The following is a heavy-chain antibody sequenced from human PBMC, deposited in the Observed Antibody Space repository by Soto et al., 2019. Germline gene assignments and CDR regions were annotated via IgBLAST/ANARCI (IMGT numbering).Heavy chain of an antibody. CDR2: IIPIFGTT. D-gene: IGHD1-26*01. CDR1: GGTFGSDG. V-gene: IGHV1-69*01. Sequence: QVQLVQSGAEVKKPGSSVKVSCQASGGTFGSDGVSWVRQAPGQVFEWMGAIIPIFGTTNYAQNFQGRITMTADEPTSTVYLELSGLRSEDTALYYCAKYKEGDSGSLRYFHSWGQGTLVTVSS. J-gene: IGHJ4*02. CDR3: AKYKEGDSGSLRYFHS.